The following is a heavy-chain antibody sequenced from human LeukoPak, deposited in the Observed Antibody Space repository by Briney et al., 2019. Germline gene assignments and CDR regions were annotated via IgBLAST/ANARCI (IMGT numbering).Heavy chain of an antibody. Sequence: GGSLRLSCVASGFTFGKYWMSWVRQAPGKGLELVALIWYDGSNKYYTDSVKGRLTISRDNSKNTLYLQMNSLRAEDTAVYYCAREGPRGNSQFDYWGQGTLVTVSS. CDR3: AREGPRGNSQFDY. CDR1: GFTFGKYW. CDR2: IWYDGSNK. J-gene: IGHJ4*02. D-gene: IGHD2/OR15-2a*01. V-gene: IGHV3-33*07.